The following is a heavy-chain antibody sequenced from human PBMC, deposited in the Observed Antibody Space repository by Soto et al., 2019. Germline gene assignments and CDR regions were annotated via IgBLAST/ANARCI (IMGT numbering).Heavy chain of an antibody. CDR2: IWYDGSNK. J-gene: IGHJ6*02. CDR1: GFTFSSYG. CDR3: ARDIACSGGSCYDYYYYYGMDV. D-gene: IGHD2-15*01. V-gene: IGHV3-33*01. Sequence: QVQLVESGGGVVQPGRSLRLSCAASGFTFSSYGMHWVRQAPGKGLEWVAVIWYDGSNKYYADSVKGRFTISRDNSKNKLYLQMNSLRAEDTAVYYCARDIACSGGSCYDYYYYYGMDVWGQGTTVTVSS.